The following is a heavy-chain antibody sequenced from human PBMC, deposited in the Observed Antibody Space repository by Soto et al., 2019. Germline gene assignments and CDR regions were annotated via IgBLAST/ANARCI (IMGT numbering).Heavy chain of an antibody. CDR3: VKPPVITASYYYYDMDV. CDR2: ISGSGIST. Sequence: VGSLRLSCAASGFTFSTYPMSWVRQAPGKGLEWVSGISGSGISTYYTDSVKGRFTISRDNSKNTVFLQMNSLRDEDTAVYYCVKPPVITASYYYYDMDVWGQGTTVNV. D-gene: IGHD4-4*01. CDR1: GFTFSTYP. J-gene: IGHJ6*02. V-gene: IGHV3-23*01.